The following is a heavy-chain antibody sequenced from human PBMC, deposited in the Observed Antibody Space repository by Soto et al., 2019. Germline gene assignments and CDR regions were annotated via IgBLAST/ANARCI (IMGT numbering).Heavy chain of an antibody. Sequence: SETLCLTCTVSGGSISSSSYFWGWLRQPPGKGLEWIGSIYYSGSNYYNPSLKSRVTISVDTSKNQFSLKLSPVTAADTAVYYCARLIVRVLGVVIRDRFASWGQGTLVTVSA. D-gene: IGHD3-3*01. CDR3: ARLIVRVLGVVIRDRFAS. J-gene: IGHJ5*01. CDR2: IYYSGSN. V-gene: IGHV4-39*01. CDR1: GGSISSSSYF.